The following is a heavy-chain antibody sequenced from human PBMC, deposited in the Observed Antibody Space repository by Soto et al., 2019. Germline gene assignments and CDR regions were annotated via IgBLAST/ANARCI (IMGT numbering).Heavy chain of an antibody. CDR1: GFSLITSGMF. D-gene: IGHD2-15*01. CDR3: ARIRLDGGITDY. CDR2: IDWDDDK. V-gene: IGHV2-70*01. J-gene: IGHJ4*02. Sequence: SGPTLVNPTQTLTLTCTFSGFSLITSGMFVSWIRQPPGKALEWLALIDWDDDKYYSTSLKTRLTISKDTSKNQVVLTMTNMDPVDTATYYCARIRLDGGITDYWGQGTLVTVSS.